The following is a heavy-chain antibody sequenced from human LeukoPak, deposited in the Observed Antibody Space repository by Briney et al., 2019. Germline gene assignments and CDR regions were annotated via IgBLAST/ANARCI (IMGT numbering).Heavy chain of an antibody. CDR3: ARGDWFDP. Sequence: GGSLRLSCAASGFTFNDYYMSWIRQAPGKGLEWLSYINIGGTNTHYADSVKGRFTISRDNAKKSLYLEMNNLRAEDTAVYYCARGDWFDPWGQGTLVTVSS. CDR2: INIGGTNT. J-gene: IGHJ5*02. CDR1: GFTFNDYY. V-gene: IGHV3-11*01.